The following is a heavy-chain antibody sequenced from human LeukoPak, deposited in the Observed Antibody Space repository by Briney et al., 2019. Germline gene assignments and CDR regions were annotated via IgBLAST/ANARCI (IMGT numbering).Heavy chain of an antibody. V-gene: IGHV4-34*01. CDR2: INHSGST. Sequence: PSETLSLTCAVYGGSSSGYYWSWIRQPPGKGLEWIGEINHSGSTNYNPSLKSRVTISVDTSKNQFSLKLSSVTAADTAVYYCASHPFTYCSSTSCNWFDPWGQGTLVTVSS. CDR3: ASHPFTYCSSTSCNWFDP. D-gene: IGHD2-2*01. J-gene: IGHJ5*02. CDR1: GGSSSGYY.